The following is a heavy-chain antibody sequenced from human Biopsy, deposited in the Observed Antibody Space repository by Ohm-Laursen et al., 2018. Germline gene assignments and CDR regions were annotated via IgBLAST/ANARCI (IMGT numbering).Heavy chain of an antibody. CDR1: GDSITSYF. D-gene: IGHD3-10*01. V-gene: IGHV4-59*08. CDR2: IYYRGNT. CDR3: ARRLPPRGFAFDV. J-gene: IGHJ3*01. Sequence: SETLSLTCTVSGDSITSYFWNWIRQAPGKGLEWIGNIYYRGNTNYSPSLKSRATISLDSSKNQFSLNLNSVTATDTAVYYCARRLPPRGFAFDVWGQGTVVTVS.